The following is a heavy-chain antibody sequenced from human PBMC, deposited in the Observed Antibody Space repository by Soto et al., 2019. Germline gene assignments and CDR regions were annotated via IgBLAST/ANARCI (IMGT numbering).Heavy chain of an antibody. J-gene: IGHJ4*02. D-gene: IGHD6-13*01. CDR1: GGSISNYY. Sequence: PSETLSLTSTVSGGSISNYYWTWIRQPAGKGLEWIGRMYTSGSTNYNPSLKSRVTISVDTSKNQFSLKLSSVTAADTAVYYCAGGYSNNYWGQGTLVTVSS. CDR3: AGGYSNNY. V-gene: IGHV4-4*07. CDR2: MYTSGST.